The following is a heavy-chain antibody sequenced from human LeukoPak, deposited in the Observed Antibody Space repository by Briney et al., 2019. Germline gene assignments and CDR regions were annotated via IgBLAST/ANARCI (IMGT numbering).Heavy chain of an antibody. J-gene: IGHJ4*02. CDR1: GGSFSGYY. V-gene: IGHV4-34*01. CDR3: ARCYYDILTGYWPFDY. CDR2: INHSGST. D-gene: IGHD3-9*01. Sequence: SETLSLTCAVYGGSFSGYYWSWIRQPPGKGLEWIGEINHSGSTNYNPSLKSRVTISVDTSKNQFSLKLSSVTAADTAVYYCARCYYDILTGYWPFDYWGQGTLVTVSS.